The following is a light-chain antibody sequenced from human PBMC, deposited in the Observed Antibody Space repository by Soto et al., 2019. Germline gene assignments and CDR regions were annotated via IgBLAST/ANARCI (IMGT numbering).Light chain of an antibody. CDR2: AAS. Sequence: DIQLTQSPSFLSASVGDRVTITCRASQGISSYLAWYQQKPGKAPKLLIYAASTLQSGVPSRFSGSGSGTEFTLTISSLQPDDFATYYCQHYKSFWWTFGQGTKVDIK. CDR3: QHYKSFWWT. CDR1: QGISSY. J-gene: IGKJ1*01. V-gene: IGKV1-9*01.